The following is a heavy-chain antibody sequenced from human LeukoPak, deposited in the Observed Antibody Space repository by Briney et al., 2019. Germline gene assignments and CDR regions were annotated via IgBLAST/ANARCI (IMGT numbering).Heavy chain of an antibody. Sequence: KTSETLSLTCAVYGGSFSGYYWSWIRQPPGKGLEWIGEINHSGSTNYNPSLKSRVTISVDTSKNQFSLKLSSVTAADTAVYYCARHDYGGNPNWGQGTLVTVSS. V-gene: IGHV4-34*01. J-gene: IGHJ4*02. CDR1: GGSFSGYY. CDR3: ARHDYGGNPN. D-gene: IGHD4-23*01. CDR2: INHSGST.